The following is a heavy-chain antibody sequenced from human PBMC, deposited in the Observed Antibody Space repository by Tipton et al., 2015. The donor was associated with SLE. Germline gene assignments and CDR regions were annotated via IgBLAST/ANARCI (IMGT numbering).Heavy chain of an antibody. V-gene: IGHV4-59*01. J-gene: IGHJ4*02. Sequence: LRLSCAASGITSSTYAMSWVRQAPGKGLEWIGDIYHTGNTKYNPFLMGRVTISVDTSKNKFSLKLTSVTAADTAVYFCARDKGGTGTSDFDYWGQGTLVTVSS. CDR1: GITSSTYA. CDR3: ARDKGGTGTSDFDY. CDR2: IYHTGNT. D-gene: IGHD1-7*01.